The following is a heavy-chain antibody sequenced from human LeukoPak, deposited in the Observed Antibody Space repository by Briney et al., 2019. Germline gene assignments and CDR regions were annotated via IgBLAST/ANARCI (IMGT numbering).Heavy chain of an antibody. CDR3: ARAILVEYFDY. V-gene: IGHV4-34*01. D-gene: IGHD6-6*01. J-gene: IGHJ4*02. CDR2: INHSGST. CDR1: GGSFSGYY. Sequence: SETLSLTCAVYGGSFSGYYWSWIRQPPGKGLEWIGEINHSGSTNYNPSLKSRVTISVDTSKNQFSLKLSSVTAAGTAVYYCARAILVEYFDYWGQGTLVTVSS.